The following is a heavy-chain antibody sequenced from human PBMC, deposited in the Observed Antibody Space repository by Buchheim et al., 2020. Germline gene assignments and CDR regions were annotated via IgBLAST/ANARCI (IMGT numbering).Heavy chain of an antibody. CDR2: IYYSGST. CDR3: ARAPGYSYGYYYYYGMDV. D-gene: IGHD5-18*01. CDR1: GGSISSYY. Sequence: QVQLQESGPGLVKPSETLSLTCTVSGGSISSYYWSWIRQPPGKGLEWIGYIYYSGSTNYNPSLKSRVTISVDKSKNQFSLKLSSVTAADTAVYYCARAPGYSYGYYYYYGMDVWGQGTT. V-gene: IGHV4-59*01. J-gene: IGHJ6*02.